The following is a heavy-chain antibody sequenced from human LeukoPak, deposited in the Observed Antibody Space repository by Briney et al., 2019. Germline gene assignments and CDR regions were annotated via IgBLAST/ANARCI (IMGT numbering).Heavy chain of an antibody. V-gene: IGHV3-15*01. CDR2: IKSKADDGTT. Sequence: PGGSLRLSCAAAGFTFNNAWMTWVRQAPGKGLEWVGRIKSKADDGTTDYAAPVKGRFTISRDDSENMLYLQMNSLKSDDTGVYYCTTDTLSTPSGMLTTVTKVDYWGQGTLVTVSS. CDR1: GFTFNNAW. D-gene: IGHD4-17*01. CDR3: TTDTLSTPSGMLTTVTKVDY. J-gene: IGHJ4*02.